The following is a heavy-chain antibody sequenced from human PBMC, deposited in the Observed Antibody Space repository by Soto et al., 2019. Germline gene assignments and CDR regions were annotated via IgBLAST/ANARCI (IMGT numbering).Heavy chain of an antibody. CDR2: VSFDGTNN. CDR1: GFPFSSYV. V-gene: IGHV3-30*03. D-gene: IGHD6-13*01. Sequence: GGSLRLSCAASGFPFSSYVFHWVRQAPGKGLEWVAVVSFDGTNNYYAESVRGRFTISRDNSKNTVYLQMNSLRVEDTAVYYCARDHGYSSSWYYFDYWGQGALVTVSS. J-gene: IGHJ4*02. CDR3: ARDHGYSSSWYYFDY.